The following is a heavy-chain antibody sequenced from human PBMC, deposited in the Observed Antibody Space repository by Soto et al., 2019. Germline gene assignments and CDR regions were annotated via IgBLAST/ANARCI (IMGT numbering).Heavy chain of an antibody. D-gene: IGHD5-12*01. Sequence: EVQLVESGGGLVKPGGSLRLSCAASGLTFRTYNMNWVRQAPGKGLEWVASISSTSVYMYYANSLKGRFTISRANAKSSLYLQVNSLRAEDTAVYYCARGWLRGQWMNWVPTTLVTVSS. V-gene: IGHV3-21*01. CDR3: ARGWLRGQWMN. CDR2: ISSTSVYM. J-gene: IGHJ4*02. CDR1: GLTFRTYN.